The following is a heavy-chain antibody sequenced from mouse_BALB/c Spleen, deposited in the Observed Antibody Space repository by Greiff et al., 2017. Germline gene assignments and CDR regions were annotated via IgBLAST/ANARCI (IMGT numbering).Heavy chain of an antibody. Sequence: EVKLVESGGGLVQPGGSLRLSCATSGFTFTDYYMSWVRQPPGKALEWLGFIRNKANGYTTEYSASVKGRFTISRDNSQSILYLQMNTLRAEDSATYDCARDRGYYYAMDYWGQGTSVTVSS. J-gene: IGHJ4*01. D-gene: IGHD2-2*01. CDR2: IRNKANGYTT. CDR3: ARDRGYYYAMDY. V-gene: IGHV7-3*02. CDR1: GFTFTDYY.